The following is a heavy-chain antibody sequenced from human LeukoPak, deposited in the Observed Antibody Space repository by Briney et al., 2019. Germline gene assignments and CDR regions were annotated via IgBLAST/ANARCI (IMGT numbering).Heavy chain of an antibody. Sequence: GASVKVSCKASGYTLTSHGISRVRQAPGQGLEWMGWISAYNGNTNYAQKLQGRVTMTTDTSTSTAYMELRSLRSDDTAVYYCARALATVTTFLYWGQGTLVTVSS. J-gene: IGHJ4*02. D-gene: IGHD4-17*01. CDR1: GYTLTSHG. V-gene: IGHV1-18*01. CDR3: ARALATVTTFLY. CDR2: ISAYNGNT.